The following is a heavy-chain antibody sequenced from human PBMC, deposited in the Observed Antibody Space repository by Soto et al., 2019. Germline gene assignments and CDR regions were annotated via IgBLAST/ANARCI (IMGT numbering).Heavy chain of an antibody. D-gene: IGHD3-10*01. CDR3: ARGNLSFDFDS. CDR2: ISGDGIKT. Sequence: QIQLVESGGDVVQPGRSLRLSCAASGFNFGFFGMHWVRQAPGKGLEWVAFISGDGIKTHYADSVRGRFTLSRDYSKKTMYLQMDTLREDDTALYYCARGNLSFDFDSWGQGTLVTVSS. CDR1: GFNFGFFG. J-gene: IGHJ4*02. V-gene: IGHV3-30*03.